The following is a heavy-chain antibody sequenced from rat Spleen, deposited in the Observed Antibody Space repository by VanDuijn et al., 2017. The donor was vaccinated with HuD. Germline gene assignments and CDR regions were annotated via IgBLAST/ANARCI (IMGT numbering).Heavy chain of an antibody. CDR1: GFTFSDCY. D-gene: IGHD1-4*01. J-gene: IGHJ2*01. Sequence: EVQLVESDGGLVQPGRSLKLSCATSGFTFSDCYMAWVRQAPKKGLEWVASITYEGSSTYYGDSVKGRFTISRDNAKSTLYLQMDSLRSEDTATYYCARHVPGYFDYWGQGVMVTVSS. CDR2: ITYEGSST. CDR3: ARHVPGYFDY. V-gene: IGHV5-22*01.